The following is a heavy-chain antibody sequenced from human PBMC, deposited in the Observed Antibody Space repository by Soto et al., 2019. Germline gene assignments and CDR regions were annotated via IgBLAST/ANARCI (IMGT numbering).Heavy chain of an antibody. V-gene: IGHV4-59*08. J-gene: IGHJ6*03. CDR3: ARTYYDFWSGSYYYYMDV. CDR2: INYSGST. CDR1: GGSINSHY. D-gene: IGHD3-3*01. Sequence: ETLSLTCTVSGGSINSHYWTWIRQPPGKGLEWIGYINYSGSTNYNPSLKSRVTISLDTSENQFSLKLNSVTAADTAAYYCARTYYDFWSGSYYYYMDVWGKGTTVTVSS.